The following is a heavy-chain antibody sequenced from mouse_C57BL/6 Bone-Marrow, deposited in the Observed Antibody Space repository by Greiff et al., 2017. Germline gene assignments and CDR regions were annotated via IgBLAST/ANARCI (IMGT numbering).Heavy chain of an antibody. Sequence: EVKLMESGPELVKPGASVKISCKASGYSFTDYNMNWVKQSNGKSLEWIGVINPNYGTTSYNQKFKGKATLTVDQSSSTAYMQLNSLTSEDSAVYYCARSHYYGSSPLYWDFDVWGTGTTVTVSS. CDR1: GYSFTDYN. D-gene: IGHD1-1*01. J-gene: IGHJ1*03. CDR2: INPNYGTT. V-gene: IGHV1-39*01. CDR3: ARSHYYGSSPLYWDFDV.